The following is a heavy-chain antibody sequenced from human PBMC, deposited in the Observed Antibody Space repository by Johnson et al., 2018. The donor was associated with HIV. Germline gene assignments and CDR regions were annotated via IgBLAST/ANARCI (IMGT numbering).Heavy chain of an antibody. J-gene: IGHJ3*02. V-gene: IGHV3-20*04. Sequence: VQLVESGGGVVRPGGSLRLSCAASGFTFDDYGMSWVRQAPGKGLEWVSGINWNGGSTGYADSVKGRFTISRDNAKNSLYLQMNSLSAEDTALYYCARDEEGYCSGGSCYSGAFDIWGQGTMVTVSS. CDR2: INWNGGST. CDR3: ARDEEGYCSGGSCYSGAFDI. CDR1: GFTFDDYG. D-gene: IGHD2-15*01.